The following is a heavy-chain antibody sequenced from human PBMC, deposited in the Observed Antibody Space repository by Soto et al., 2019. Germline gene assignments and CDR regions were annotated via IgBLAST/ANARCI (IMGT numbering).Heavy chain of an antibody. J-gene: IGHJ4*02. V-gene: IGHV4-30-2*01. CDR1: GGSISSGGYS. CDR3: ARVLRGPRSHYFDY. D-gene: IGHD2-15*01. CDR2: IYHSGST. Sequence: SSETLSLTCAVSGGSISSGGYSWSWIRQPPGKGLEWIGYIYHSGSTYYNPSLKSRVTISVDRSKNQFSLKLSSVTAADTAVYYCARVLRGPRSHYFDYWGQGTQVTVSA.